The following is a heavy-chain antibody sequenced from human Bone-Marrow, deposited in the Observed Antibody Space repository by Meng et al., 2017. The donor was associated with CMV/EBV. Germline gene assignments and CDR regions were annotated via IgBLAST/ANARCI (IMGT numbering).Heavy chain of an antibody. CDR1: EYTFTVYY. V-gene: IGHV1-2*02. CDR2: INPNSGGT. CDR3: ARDGLYISSHFDY. J-gene: IGHJ4*02. Sequence: QLLLAGAGVNKPVPSGKVSCKASEYTFTVYYKHLVRQSHGQGLEWMGWINPNSGGTNYAQKFQGRVTMTRDTSISTAYMELSRLRSDDTAVYYCARDGLYISSHFDYWGQGTLVTVSS. D-gene: IGHD6-6*01.